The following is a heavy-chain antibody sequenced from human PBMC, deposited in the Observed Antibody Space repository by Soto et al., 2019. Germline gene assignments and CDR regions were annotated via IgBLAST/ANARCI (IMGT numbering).Heavy chain of an antibody. CDR1: GYTFTSYY. Sequence: ASVKVSCKASGYTFTSYYMHWVRQAPGQGLEWMGIINPNSGGTNYAQKFQGRVTMTRDTSISTAYMELSRLRSDDTAVYYCAKGGIVGALLVDYWGQGTLVTVSS. V-gene: IGHV1-2*02. D-gene: IGHD1-26*01. CDR3: AKGGIVGALLVDY. J-gene: IGHJ4*02. CDR2: INPNSGGT.